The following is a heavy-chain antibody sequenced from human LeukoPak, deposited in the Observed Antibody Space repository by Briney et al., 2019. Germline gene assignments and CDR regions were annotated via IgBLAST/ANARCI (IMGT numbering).Heavy chain of an antibody. J-gene: IGHJ1*01. V-gene: IGHV3-74*01. CDR3: ARAPSEIGGYYPEYFRH. CDR1: GFIFSDYW. D-gene: IGHD3-22*01. CDR2: INSDGTMI. Sequence: PGGSLRLSCAGSGFIFSDYWMHWVRQATGKGLMWVSRINSDGTMITHADSVKGRFTISRDNAKKTVSLQMNSLRPEDTGVYYCARAPSEIGGYYPEYFRHWGQGTLVTVSS.